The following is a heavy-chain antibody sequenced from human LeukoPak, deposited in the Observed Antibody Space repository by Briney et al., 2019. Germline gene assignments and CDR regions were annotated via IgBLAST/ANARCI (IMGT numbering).Heavy chain of an antibody. CDR1: GYTFTNYG. D-gene: IGHD7-27*01. CDR2: ISAYNGNT. CDR3: ARDLPPLGSGRYFDL. V-gene: IGHV1-18*01. Sequence: GASVKVSCKASGYTFTNYGISWVRQAPGQGLEWMGCISAYNGNTNYAQKLQGRVTMTTDTSPSTAYMELRSLRSGDTAVYYCARDLPPLGSGRYFDLWGRGTLVTVSS. J-gene: IGHJ2*01.